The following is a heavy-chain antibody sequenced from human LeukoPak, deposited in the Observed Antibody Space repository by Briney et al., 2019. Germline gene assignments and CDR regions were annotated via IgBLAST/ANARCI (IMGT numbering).Heavy chain of an antibody. D-gene: IGHD2-15*01. J-gene: IGHJ4*02. CDR3: ARFGMDAAIDY. CDR2: IKQDASEK. CDR1: GFTFSGYW. Sequence: HSGGSLRLSCAASGFTFSGYWMSWVRQAPGKGLEWVATIKQDASEKTYVDSVEGRFTSSRDNAKSSLFLQMDSLRAEDTAVYYCARFGMDAAIDYWGQGTLVTVSS. V-gene: IGHV3-7*01.